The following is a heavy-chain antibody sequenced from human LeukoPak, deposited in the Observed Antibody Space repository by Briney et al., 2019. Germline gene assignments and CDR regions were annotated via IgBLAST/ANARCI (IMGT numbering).Heavy chain of an antibody. CDR3: AKDALGYCSGGSCSTRSWFDP. J-gene: IGHJ5*02. D-gene: IGHD2-15*01. CDR2: ISYDGSNK. V-gene: IGHV3-30*18. Sequence: PGGSLRLSCAAPGFTFSSYGMHWVRQAPGKGLEWVAVISYDGSNKYYADSVKGRFTISRDNSKNTLYLQMNSLRAEDTAVYYCAKDALGYCSGGSCSTRSWFDPWGQGTLVTVSS. CDR1: GFTFSSYG.